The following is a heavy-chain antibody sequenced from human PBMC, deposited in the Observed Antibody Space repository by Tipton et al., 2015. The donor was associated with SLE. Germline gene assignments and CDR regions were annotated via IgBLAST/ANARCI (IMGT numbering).Heavy chain of an antibody. CDR2: INHSGST. J-gene: IGHJ5*02. CDR3: ATYGRGIMFGGVNP. V-gene: IGHV4-39*07. CDR1: GGSISSGGYY. D-gene: IGHD3-16*01. Sequence: TLSLTCTVSGGSISSGGYYWSWIRQPPGKGLEWIGEINHSGSTNYNPSLKSRVTISVDTSKNQFSLKLSSVTAADTAVYYCATYGRGIMFGGVNPWGQGTLVTVSS.